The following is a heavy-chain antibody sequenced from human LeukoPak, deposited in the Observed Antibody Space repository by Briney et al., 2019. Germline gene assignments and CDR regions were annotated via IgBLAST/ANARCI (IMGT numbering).Heavy chain of an antibody. CDR2: ISSNGYYV. D-gene: IGHD2/OR15-2a*01. V-gene: IGHV3-21*01. Sequence: GGSLRLSCAPSGFTFSRYTMNWVRQAPGKGLEWVSSISSNGYYVYQADSVKGRFTISRDNAKTSLYLQMNSLRAGDTAVYYCAREARYCESSSCDYFDSWGHGTLVTVSS. CDR1: GFTFSRYT. CDR3: AREARYCESSSCDYFDS. J-gene: IGHJ4*01.